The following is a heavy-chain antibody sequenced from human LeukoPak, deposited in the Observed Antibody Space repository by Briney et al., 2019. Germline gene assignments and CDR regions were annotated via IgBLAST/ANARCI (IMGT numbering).Heavy chain of an antibody. CDR1: GGSFSSCD. CDR3: AREACSGGSCYGAFDI. J-gene: IGHJ3*02. Sequence: PSETLSLTCTVSGGSFSSCDWSWIRLPPGKGREWIGNIFYSGSTNYTPSLKSRVTISVDRSKNQFSLKVSSVTAADTAVYYCAREACSGGSCYGAFDIWGQGTMVTVSS. CDR2: IFYSGST. V-gene: IGHV4-59*01. D-gene: IGHD2-15*01.